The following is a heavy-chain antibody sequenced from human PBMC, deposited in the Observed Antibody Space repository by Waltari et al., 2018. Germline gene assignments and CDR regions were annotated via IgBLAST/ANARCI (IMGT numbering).Heavy chain of an antibody. J-gene: IGHJ4*02. D-gene: IGHD6-19*01. CDR2: MYSGGST. Sequence: EVQLVESGGGLVQPGGSLRLSCAASGFTVRRNYISWVRQAPGKGLEWVSVMYSGGSTYYADSVKGRFTISRDNSKNTLYLQMNSLRAEDTAVYYCARGGGSGWYPIGYWGQGTLVTVSS. CDR3: ARGGGSGWYPIGY. CDR1: GFTVRRNY. V-gene: IGHV3-66*02.